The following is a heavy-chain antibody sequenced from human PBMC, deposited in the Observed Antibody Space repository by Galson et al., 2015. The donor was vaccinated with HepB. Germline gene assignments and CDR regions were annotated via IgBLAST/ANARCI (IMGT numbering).Heavy chain of an antibody. CDR3: ARAHTGALAWFDP. Sequence: SVKVSCKASGDTFSRFAINWVRQAPGQGLEWMGRIIPIPGITKYAQKFQDRVTITADNSTSTAYMELRSLTSEDTAVYYCARAHTGALAWFDPWGQGTLVTVSS. CDR1: GDTFSRFA. D-gene: IGHD1-14*01. V-gene: IGHV1-69*04. J-gene: IGHJ5*02. CDR2: IIPIPGIT.